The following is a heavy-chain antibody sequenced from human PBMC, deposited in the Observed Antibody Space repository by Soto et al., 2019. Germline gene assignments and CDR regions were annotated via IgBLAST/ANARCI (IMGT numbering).Heavy chain of an antibody. J-gene: IGHJ4*02. CDR1: GYTFTSYA. Sequence: QVQLVQSGAEEKKPGASVKVSCKASGYTFTSYAMHWVRQAPGQRLGWMGWINAGNGNTKYSQKFQGRVTITRDTSGTTAYMELSGLRYEDTAVDYCARGRGGGASRGDYWGQGTLVTVSS. D-gene: IGHD2-2*01. V-gene: IGHV1-3*05. CDR3: ARGRGGGASRGDY. CDR2: INAGNGNT.